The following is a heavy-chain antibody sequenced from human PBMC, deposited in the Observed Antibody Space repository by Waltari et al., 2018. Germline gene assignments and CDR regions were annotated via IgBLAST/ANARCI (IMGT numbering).Heavy chain of an antibody. CDR3: ASGGDRACDI. CDR2: IYHSGST. Sequence: QLQLQESGSGLVKPSQTLSLTCAVSGGSISSGGYSWRWIRQPPGKGLEWIGYIYHSGSTYSTPTLNRRVPISVDRSTNQFSLKRSSVTAADTAVYYCASGGDRACDIWGQGTMVTVSS. V-gene: IGHV4-30-2*01. CDR1: GGSISSGGYS. J-gene: IGHJ3*02. D-gene: IGHD2-21*01.